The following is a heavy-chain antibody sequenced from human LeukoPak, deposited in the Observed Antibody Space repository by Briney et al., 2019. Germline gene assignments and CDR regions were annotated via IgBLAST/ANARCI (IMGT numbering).Heavy chain of an antibody. CDR1: GGSISSSSYS. D-gene: IGHD3-3*01. J-gene: IGHJ3*02. CDR3: ARILPPPIRFLEWLSARSDAFDI. Sequence: SETLSLTCTVSGGSISSSSYSWGWIRQPPGKGLEWIGRIYYSGSTYYNPSLKSRVTISVDTSKNQFSLKLSSVTAADTAVYYCARILPPPIRFLEWLSARSDAFDIWGQGTMVTVSS. V-gene: IGHV4-39*01. CDR2: IYYSGST.